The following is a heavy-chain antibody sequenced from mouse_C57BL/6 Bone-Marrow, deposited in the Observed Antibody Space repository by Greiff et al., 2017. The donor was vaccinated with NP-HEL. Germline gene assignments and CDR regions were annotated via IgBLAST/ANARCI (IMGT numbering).Heavy chain of an antibody. CDR1: GYTFTNYW. CDR2: IYPGGGYT. CDR3: ARERVITTVVATGDWYFDV. Sequence: VQLQQSGAELVRPGTSVKMSCKASGYTFTNYWIGWAKQRPGHGLEWIGDIYPGGGYTNYNEKFKGKATLTADKSSSTAYMQFSSLTSEDSAIYYCARERVITTVVATGDWYFDVWGTGTTVTVSS. D-gene: IGHD1-1*01. V-gene: IGHV1-63*01. J-gene: IGHJ1*03.